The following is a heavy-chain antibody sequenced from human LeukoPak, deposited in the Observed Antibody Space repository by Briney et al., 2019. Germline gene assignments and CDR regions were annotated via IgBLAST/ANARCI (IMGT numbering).Heavy chain of an antibody. CDR3: ARDFLNCSSTSCFMNWFDP. CDR2: IIPILGIA. J-gene: IGHJ5*02. V-gene: IGHV1-69*04. D-gene: IGHD2-2*01. CDR1: GGTFSSYT. Sequence: SVNVSCKASGGTFSSYTISWVRQAPGEGLEWMGRIIPILGIANYAQKFQGRVTITADKSTSTAYMELSSLRSENTAVYDFARDFLNCSSTSCFMNWFDPWGQGTLVTVSS.